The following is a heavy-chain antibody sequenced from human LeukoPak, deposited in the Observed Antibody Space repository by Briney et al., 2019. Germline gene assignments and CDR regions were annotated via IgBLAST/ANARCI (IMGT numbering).Heavy chain of an antibody. D-gene: IGHD6-13*01. J-gene: IGHJ4*01. CDR3: ARWSFMTAAGPENY. CDR2: LGGEQSGSWT. V-gene: IGHV3-23*01. Sequence: GGSLRLSCAASGFTFSNYPMGWVRQAPGKGLEWLSALGGEQSGSWTKSADSVKGRFTISRDNAKNSLYLQINSLRAEDTALYHCARWSFMTAAGPENYWGQGTLVTVSS. CDR1: GFTFSNYP.